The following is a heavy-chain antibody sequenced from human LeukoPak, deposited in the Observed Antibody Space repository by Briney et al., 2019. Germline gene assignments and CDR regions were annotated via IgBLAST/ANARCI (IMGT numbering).Heavy chain of an antibody. V-gene: IGHV3-23*01. J-gene: IGHJ5*02. Sequence: GGSLRLSCTASGIVFSRTAMNWARQSPGRGLEWLSALSGGGERTFYADSVRGRFTISRDNSKNMVYLQMNSLRVDDTAIYYCGKDGGQYSSGPEFDPRGQGDLVTVPS. CDR1: GIVFSRTA. CDR2: LSGGGERT. CDR3: GKDGGQYSSGPEFDP. D-gene: IGHD6-19*01.